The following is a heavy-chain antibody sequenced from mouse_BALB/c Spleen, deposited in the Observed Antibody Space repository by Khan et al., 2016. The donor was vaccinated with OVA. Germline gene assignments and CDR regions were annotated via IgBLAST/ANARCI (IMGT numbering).Heavy chain of an antibody. Sequence: QVQLQQSAAELARPGASVKMSCKASGYSFTTYTIHWVKQRPGQGLEWIGNINPSSGYIEYNQKFKDKTTLTADKSSSTAYMQLSSLTSEDSAVYYCASRRLRVEYWGQGTSVTGSS. CDR2: INPSSGYI. CDR1: GYSFTTYT. CDR3: ASRRLRVEY. J-gene: IGHJ4*01. D-gene: IGHD1-2*01. V-gene: IGHV1-4*02.